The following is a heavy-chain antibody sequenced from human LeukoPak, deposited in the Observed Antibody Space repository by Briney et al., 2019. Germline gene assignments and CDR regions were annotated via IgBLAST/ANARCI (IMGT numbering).Heavy chain of an antibody. CDR2: ISGGPGSS. Sequence: GGSLGLSCAASGFTFSSYAMSWVRQAPGKGPEWVSVISGGPGSSYYADSVKGRFTISRDNSKNTLYLQMNSLRAEDTAVYYCARATYYYGPYGMDVWGQGTTVTVSS. CDR1: GFTFSSYA. CDR3: ARATYYYGPYGMDV. D-gene: IGHD3-10*01. V-gene: IGHV3-23*01. J-gene: IGHJ6*02.